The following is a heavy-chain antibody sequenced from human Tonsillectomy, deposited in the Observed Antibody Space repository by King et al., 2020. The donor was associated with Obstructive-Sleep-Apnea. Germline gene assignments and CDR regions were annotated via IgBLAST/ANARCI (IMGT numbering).Heavy chain of an antibody. CDR1: GFTFSSYS. CDR3: ARDRRLPGTVYGDY. V-gene: IGHV3-48*04. Sequence: VQLVESGGGLVQPGGSLRLSYAASGFTFSSYSMSWVRQAPGKGLECASYISSSISAIYYANSVKGRFTISRDNAKNSLYLQMNSLRAEDTAVYYCARDRRLPGTVYGDYWGQGTLVTVSS. J-gene: IGHJ4*02. D-gene: IGHD3-9*01. CDR2: ISSSISAI.